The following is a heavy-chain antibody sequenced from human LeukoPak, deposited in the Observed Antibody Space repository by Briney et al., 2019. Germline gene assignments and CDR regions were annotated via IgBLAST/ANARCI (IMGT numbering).Heavy chain of an antibody. J-gene: IGHJ4*02. Sequence: PGGSLRLSCTASEFTFDDYGMSWVRQVPGKGLEWVSAINWNGGYTTYADSVRGRFTISRDNTKNSLYLQMNSLRAEDTAMYYCARDFSAVGVSTSDYWGQGTLVTVSS. CDR3: ARDFSAVGVSTSDY. V-gene: IGHV3-20*04. CDR2: INWNGGYT. CDR1: EFTFDDYG. D-gene: IGHD3-16*01.